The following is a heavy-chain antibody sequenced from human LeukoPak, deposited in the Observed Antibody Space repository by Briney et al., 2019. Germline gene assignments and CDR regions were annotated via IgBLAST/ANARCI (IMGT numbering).Heavy chain of an antibody. J-gene: IGHJ4*02. D-gene: IGHD3-10*01. V-gene: IGHV3-30*02. CDR2: IRYDGSNK. CDR3: AKAAGVLWFGELLLDY. CDR1: GFTFSSYG. Sequence: PGGSLRLSCAASGFTFSSYGMHWVRQAPGKGLEWVAFIRYDGSNKYYADSVKGRFTISRDNSKNTLYLQMNSLRAEDTAVYYCAKAAGVLWFGELLLDYWGQGTLVTVSS.